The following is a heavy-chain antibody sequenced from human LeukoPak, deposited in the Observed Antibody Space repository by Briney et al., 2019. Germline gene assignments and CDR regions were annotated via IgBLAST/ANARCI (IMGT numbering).Heavy chain of an antibody. CDR3: AVYCSGGSCYTESAFDI. J-gene: IGHJ3*02. CDR2: IYYSGST. CDR1: GGSISSSSYY. V-gene: IGHV4-39*07. Sequence: SETLSLTFTVSGGSISSSSYYWGWIRQPPGKGLEWIGSIYYSGSTYYNPSLKSRVTISVDTSKNQFSLKLSSVTAADTAVYYCAVYCSGGSCYTESAFDIWGQGTMVTVSS. D-gene: IGHD2-15*01.